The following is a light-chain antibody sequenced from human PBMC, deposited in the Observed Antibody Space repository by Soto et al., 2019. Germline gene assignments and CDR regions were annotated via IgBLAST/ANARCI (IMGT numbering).Light chain of an antibody. J-gene: IGLJ1*01. CDR3: FSYTSSGTYV. V-gene: IGLV2-14*01. CDR2: EVS. Sequence: VLTQPASVSGSPGQSITISCTGTSSDVGNYKYVSWYQQHPGKAPKLMIYEVSDRPSGVSNRFSGSKSGNTASLTISGLQAEDETDYYCFSYTSSGTYVFGTGPKVTV. CDR1: SSDVGNYKY.